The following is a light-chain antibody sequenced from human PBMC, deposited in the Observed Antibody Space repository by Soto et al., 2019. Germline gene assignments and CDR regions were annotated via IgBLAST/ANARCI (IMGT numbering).Light chain of an antibody. Sequence: DIQMTQSPSTLSASVGDRVTITCRASQNIISWLAWYQQKPGKAPRLLIYKASSLESGVPSRFSGSGSGTEFTLTISSLQPDDFATYYCQHYNSYSEAFGQGTKVDI. CDR1: QNIISW. CDR2: KAS. J-gene: IGKJ1*01. V-gene: IGKV1-5*03. CDR3: QHYNSYSEA.